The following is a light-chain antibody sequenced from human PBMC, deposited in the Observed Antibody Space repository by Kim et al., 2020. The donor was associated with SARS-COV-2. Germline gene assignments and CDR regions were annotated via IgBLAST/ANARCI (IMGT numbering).Light chain of an antibody. J-gene: IGLJ2*01. V-gene: IGLV3-21*04. Sequence: PGKTARITCGANNIGSRAVHWYQQKPGQAPVLVIYSDSDRPSGIPERFSGSNSGNTDTLTISRVEAGDEADYYCQVWDGNSDHVVFGGGTQLTVL. CDR3: QVWDGNSDHVV. CDR1: NIGSRA. CDR2: SDS.